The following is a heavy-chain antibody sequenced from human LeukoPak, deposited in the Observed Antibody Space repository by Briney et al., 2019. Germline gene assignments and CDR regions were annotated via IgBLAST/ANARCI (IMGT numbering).Heavy chain of an antibody. Sequence: PSETLSLTCAVYGVFFSGYYWSWIRQPPGKGLEWIGEINHSGSTNYNPSLKSRVTISVDTSKNQFSLKLSSVTAADTAVYYCARGNYYDSSGYYPYWGQGTLVTVSS. CDR3: ARGNYYDSSGYYPY. CDR1: GVFFSGYY. V-gene: IGHV4-34*01. J-gene: IGHJ4*02. CDR2: INHSGST. D-gene: IGHD3-22*01.